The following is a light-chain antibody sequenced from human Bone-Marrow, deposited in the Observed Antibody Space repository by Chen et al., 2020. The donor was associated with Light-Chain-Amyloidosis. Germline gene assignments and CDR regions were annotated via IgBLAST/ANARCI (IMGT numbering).Light chain of an antibody. CDR2: DAS. CDR1: QSVSRY. V-gene: IGKV3-11*01. CDR3: LQRSNWPPWT. J-gene: IGKJ1*01. Sequence: EIALTQSPVTLALSPGERATLSCRASQSVSRYLAWYQQKPGQAPRLLIYDASNRATGIPARFSGSGSGTDFTLTISSLEPEDFAVYYCLQRSNWPPWTFGQGTKVEIK.